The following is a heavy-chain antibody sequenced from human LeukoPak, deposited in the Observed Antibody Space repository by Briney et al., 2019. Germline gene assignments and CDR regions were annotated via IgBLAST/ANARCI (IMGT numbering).Heavy chain of an antibody. CDR2: INPNNGGT. D-gene: IGHD5-12*01. Sequence: ASVKVSCKTSGYTFNAYYMHWVRQAPGQGLEWMGWINPNNGGTDYAQKFQGRVTMTRDTSISTAYMELSRLRSDDTAVYYCARGGLIVTTIFSAFDIWGQGTMVTVSS. V-gene: IGHV1-2*02. CDR3: ARGGLIVTTIFSAFDI. CDR1: GYTFNAYY. J-gene: IGHJ3*02.